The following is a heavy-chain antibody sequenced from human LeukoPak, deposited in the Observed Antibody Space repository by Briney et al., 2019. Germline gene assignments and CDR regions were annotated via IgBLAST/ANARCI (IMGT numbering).Heavy chain of an antibody. CDR3: ARTMTYFDY. J-gene: IGHJ4*02. CDR2: IYYSGST. V-gene: IGHV4-39*01. CDR1: GGSISSSSYY. D-gene: IGHD3-3*01. Sequence: PSETLSLTCTVSGGSISSSSYYWGWIRQPPGKGLEWIGSIYYSGSTCYNPSLKSRVTISVDTSKNQFSLKLSSVTAADTAVYYCARTMTYFDYWGQGTLVTVSS.